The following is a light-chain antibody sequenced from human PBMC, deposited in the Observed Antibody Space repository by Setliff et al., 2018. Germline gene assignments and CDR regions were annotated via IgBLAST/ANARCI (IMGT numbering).Light chain of an antibody. Sequence: QSVLAQPASVSGSPGQSITIYCIGSSSDIGAYDYVAWYQQHPGKAPKLMIYDVSVRPSGVSSRFSGSKSGNTASLTISGLQAEDEADYYCSSYSSRTTLDVFGTGTKVTVL. J-gene: IGLJ1*01. CDR3: SSYSSRTTLDV. CDR2: DVS. CDR1: SSDIGAYDY. V-gene: IGLV2-14*03.